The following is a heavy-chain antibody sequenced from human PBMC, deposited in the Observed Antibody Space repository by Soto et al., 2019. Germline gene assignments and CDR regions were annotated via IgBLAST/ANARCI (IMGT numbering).Heavy chain of an antibody. CDR2: IYYSGST. J-gene: IGHJ4*02. CDR3: ASLERLGYSGYRGLDY. V-gene: IGHV4-59*08. CDR1: GGSISSYY. Sequence: PSETLSLTCTVSGGSISSYYWSWIRQPPGKGLEWIGYIYYSGSTNYNPSLKSRVTISVDTSKNQFSLKLSSVTAADTAVYYCASLERLGYSGYRGLDYWGQGTLVTVSS. D-gene: IGHD5-12*01.